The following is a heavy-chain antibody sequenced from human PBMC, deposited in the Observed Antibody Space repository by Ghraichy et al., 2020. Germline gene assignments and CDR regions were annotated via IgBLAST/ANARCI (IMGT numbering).Heavy chain of an antibody. V-gene: IGHV3-23*01. D-gene: IGHD3-22*01. CDR3: AKGYYYDSSGYPGFDY. Sequence: SLRLSCAASGFTFSSYAMSWVRQAPGKGLEWVSAISGSGGSTYYADSVKGRFTISRDNSKNTLYLQMNSLRAEDTAVYYCAKGYYYDSSGYPGFDYWGQGTLVTVSS. CDR2: ISGSGGST. CDR1: GFTFSSYA. J-gene: IGHJ4*02.